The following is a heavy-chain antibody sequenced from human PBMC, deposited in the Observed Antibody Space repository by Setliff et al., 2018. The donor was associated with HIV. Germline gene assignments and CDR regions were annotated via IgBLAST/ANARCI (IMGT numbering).Heavy chain of an antibody. V-gene: IGHV3-23*01. J-gene: IGHJ4*02. CDR3: ARDVLRGSSVFDY. CDR2: ISGSGGST. CDR1: GFAFSTFD. Sequence: GGSLRLSCEASGFAFSTFDMNWVRQSPGKGLEWVSAISGSGGSTYYADSVKGRFTISRDNSKNTLYLQMNSLRAEDTAVYYCARDVLRGSSVFDYWGQGTLVTVSS. D-gene: IGHD3-10*01.